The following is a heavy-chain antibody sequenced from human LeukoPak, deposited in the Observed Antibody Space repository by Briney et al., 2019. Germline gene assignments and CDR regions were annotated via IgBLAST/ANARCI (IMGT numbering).Heavy chain of an antibody. V-gene: IGHV3-30*04. D-gene: IGHD6-13*01. CDR1: GFTFTTYA. CDR3: AREPDSSSWYSAFDI. Sequence: PGGSLRLSCAASGFTFTTYAMHWVRQAPGKGLEWVAVISYDGGNKYYADSVKGRFTISRDNAKNSLYLQMNSLRAEDTAVYYCAREPDSSSWYSAFDIWGQGTMVTVSS. CDR2: ISYDGGNK. J-gene: IGHJ3*02.